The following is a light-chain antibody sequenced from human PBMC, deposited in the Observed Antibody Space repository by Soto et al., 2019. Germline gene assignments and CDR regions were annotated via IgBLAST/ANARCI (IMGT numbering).Light chain of an antibody. V-gene: IGLV1-40*01. CDR1: SSDIGAHYD. Sequence: QSVLTQPPSVSGAPGQRVTISCTGSSSDIGAHYDVHWYQQLPGTAPKLLIYGNNNRPSGVPDRFSDSKSGTSASLAITGLQAEDEADYYCQSYDSSLSGWVFGGGTKLTVL. CDR3: QSYDSSLSGWV. J-gene: IGLJ3*02. CDR2: GNN.